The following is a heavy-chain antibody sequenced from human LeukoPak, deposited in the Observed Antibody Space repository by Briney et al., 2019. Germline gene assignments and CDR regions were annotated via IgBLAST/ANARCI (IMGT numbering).Heavy chain of an antibody. Sequence: EGSLRLSCAASGFDFNNYNMNWVRQAPGKGLEWVSSITSSGTYIYYADSVKGRFTISRDNAKNSLYLQMNSLRAEDTAVYYCARDRREPTGGDAFDIWGQGTMVTVSS. CDR3: ARDRREPTGGDAFDI. D-gene: IGHD1-26*01. CDR2: ITSSGTYI. J-gene: IGHJ3*02. V-gene: IGHV3-21*01. CDR1: GFDFNNYN.